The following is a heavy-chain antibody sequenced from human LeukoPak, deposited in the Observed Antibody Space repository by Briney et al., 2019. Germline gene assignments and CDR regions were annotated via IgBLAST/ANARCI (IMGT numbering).Heavy chain of an antibody. D-gene: IGHD3-10*01. CDR3: ARSRTTMVRGSPNWSFDY. CDR2: IYPGDSDT. CDR1: GYSFTSYW. J-gene: IGHJ4*02. Sequence: PGESLKISCKGSGYSFTSYWIAWVRQMPEKGLEWMGIIYPGDSDTRYSPSFQGQVTISADKSVSTAFLQWSSLESSDTAVYYCARSRTTMVRGSPNWSFDYWGQGILVTVSS. V-gene: IGHV5-51*01.